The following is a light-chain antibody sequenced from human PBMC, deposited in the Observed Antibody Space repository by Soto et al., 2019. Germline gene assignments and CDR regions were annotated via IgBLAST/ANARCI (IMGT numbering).Light chain of an antibody. CDR1: QRLGTKF. CDR2: DAY. J-gene: IGKJ5*01. V-gene: IGKV3-11*01. Sequence: DIVMTQSPDSLSLSPGDLATLSCRASQRLGTKFLAWYQQKPGQAPRLLIYDAYNRATGIPPRFSGSGSGTDFTLTISSLEPEDSAVYYCQQRHMWPITFGQGTRLEIK. CDR3: QQRHMWPIT.